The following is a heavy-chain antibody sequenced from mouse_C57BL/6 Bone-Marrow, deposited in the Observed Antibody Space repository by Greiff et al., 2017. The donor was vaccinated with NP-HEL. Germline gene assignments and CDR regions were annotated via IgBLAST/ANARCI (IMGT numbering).Heavy chain of an antibody. V-gene: IGHV1-50*01. CDR1: GYTFTSYW. CDR3: ARPYCDGRRWYFDV. CDR2: IDPSDSYT. D-gene: IGHD1-1*01. J-gene: IGHJ1*03. Sequence: QVQLQQPGAELVKPGASVKLSCKASGYTFTSYWMQWVKQRPGQGLEWIGEIDPSDSYTNYNQKFKGKATLTVDTSSSTAYMQLSSLPSEDSAVDYCARPYCDGRRWYFDVWGTGTTVTVSA.